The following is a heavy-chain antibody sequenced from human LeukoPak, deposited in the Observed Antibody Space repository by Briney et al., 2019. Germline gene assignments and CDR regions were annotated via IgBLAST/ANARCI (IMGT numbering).Heavy chain of an antibody. CDR1: GYTFTGYY. CDR3: ARVRYFDWFNPLFDC. J-gene: IGHJ4*02. Sequence: ASVKVSCKASGYTFTGYYIHWVRQAPGQGLEWMGWIIPNSGGTNYAQKFQGRVTMTRDTSISTAYMELSGLRSDDTAVYYCARVRYFDWFNPLFDCWGQGTLVTVSS. V-gene: IGHV1-2*02. CDR2: IIPNSGGT. D-gene: IGHD3-9*01.